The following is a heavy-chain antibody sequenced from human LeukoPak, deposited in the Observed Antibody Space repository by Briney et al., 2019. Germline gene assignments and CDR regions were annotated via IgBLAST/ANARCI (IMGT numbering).Heavy chain of an antibody. Sequence: SETLSLTCAVYGGSFSGYYWSWIRQPPGKGLEGIGEMNHSGSAKYNPSLKSRVTISVDTSKNQFSLKLSSVTAADTAVYYCARGEGTNTPVNFDYWGQGTLVTVSS. CDR1: GGSFSGYY. D-gene: IGHD2-8*01. CDR2: MNHSGSA. CDR3: ARGEGTNTPVNFDY. J-gene: IGHJ4*02. V-gene: IGHV4-34*01.